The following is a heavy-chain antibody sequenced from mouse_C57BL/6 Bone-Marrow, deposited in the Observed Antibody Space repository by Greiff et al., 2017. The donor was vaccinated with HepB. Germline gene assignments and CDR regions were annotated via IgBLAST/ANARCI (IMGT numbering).Heavy chain of an antibody. D-gene: IGHD1-1*01. V-gene: IGHV1-69*01. CDR3: ARREADYYGSRGYFDV. CDR2: IDPSDSYT. CDR1: GYTFTSYW. J-gene: IGHJ1*03. Sequence: QVQLQQPGAELVMPGASVKLSCKASGYTFTSYWMHWVKQRPGQGLEWIGEIDPSDSYTNYNQKFKGKSTLTVDKSSSTAYMQLSSLTSEDSAVYYCARREADYYGSRGYFDVWGTGTTVTVSS.